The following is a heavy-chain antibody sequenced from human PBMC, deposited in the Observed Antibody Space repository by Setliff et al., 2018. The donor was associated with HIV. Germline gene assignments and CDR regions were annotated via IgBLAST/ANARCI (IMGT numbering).Heavy chain of an antibody. D-gene: IGHD3-22*01. CDR1: GGTFSSYA. J-gene: IGHJ6*02. V-gene: IGHV1-69*01. CDR3: ARDLYYYDSSGYYPGNYYGMDV. Sequence: VKVSCKASGGTFSSYAISWVRQAPGQGLEWMGGIILLFGTPNYAQKFQGRVTITADESTSTAYMELSSLRSEDTAVYYCARDLYYYDSSGYYPGNYYGMDVRGQGTTVTVSS. CDR2: IILLFGTP.